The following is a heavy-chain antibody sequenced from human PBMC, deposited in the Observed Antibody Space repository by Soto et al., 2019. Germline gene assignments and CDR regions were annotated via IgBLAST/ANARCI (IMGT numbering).Heavy chain of an antibody. V-gene: IGHV3-72*01. J-gene: IGHJ4*02. CDR1: GITLSDHF. CDR3: ASIRGGMGY. Sequence: EVQLVESGGGLVQPGGSLRLSCAASGITLSDHFIDWVRQAPVKGLDWVGRTKAQAYSYTTEYAASLKGRFTISRDDSENSVYLQMNSLKREDTAVYYCASIRGGMGYWGQGTLVTVSP. D-gene: IGHD3-10*01. CDR2: TKAQAYSYTT.